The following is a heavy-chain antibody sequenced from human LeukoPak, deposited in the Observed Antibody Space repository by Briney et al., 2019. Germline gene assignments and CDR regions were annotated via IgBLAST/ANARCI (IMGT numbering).Heavy chain of an antibody. CDR1: GFTFSSYW. CDR2: INSDGSST. D-gene: IGHD1-26*01. CDR3: AKGYSGSYYLYYYYYYMDV. Sequence: GGSLRLSCAASGFTFSSYWMHWVRQAPGKGLLWVSRINSDGSSTRYADSVEGRFTISRDNAKNTLYLQMNSLRAEDTAVYYCAKGYSGSYYLYYYYYYMDVWGKGTTVTISS. V-gene: IGHV3-74*01. J-gene: IGHJ6*03.